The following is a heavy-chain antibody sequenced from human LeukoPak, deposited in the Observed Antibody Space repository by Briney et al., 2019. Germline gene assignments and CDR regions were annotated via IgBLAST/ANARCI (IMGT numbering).Heavy chain of an antibody. D-gene: IGHD2-2*01. V-gene: IGHV4-34*01. Sequence: SETLSLTCAVYGGSFSGYYWSWIRQPPGKGLEWIGEINHSGSTNYNPSLKSRVTISVDTSKNQFSLKLSSVTAADTAVYYCARGGVPAADYYFDYWGQGTLVTGSS. CDR1: GGSFSGYY. J-gene: IGHJ4*02. CDR3: ARGGVPAADYYFDY. CDR2: INHSGST.